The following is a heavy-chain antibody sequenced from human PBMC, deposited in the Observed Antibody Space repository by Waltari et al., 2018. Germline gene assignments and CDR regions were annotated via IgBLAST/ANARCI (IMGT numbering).Heavy chain of an antibody. CDR1: GFTVSSNY. CDR3: ARGRQLDFDY. V-gene: IGHV3-53*01. D-gene: IGHD5-18*01. CDR2: IYSVGST. Sequence: EVQLVESGGGLIQPGGSLRLSCAASGFTVSSNYMSWVRQAPGKGLEWVSVIYSVGSTDYAESVKGRCTIARDNSKNTLYLQMNSLRAEDTAVYYCARGRQLDFDYWGQGTLVTVSS. J-gene: IGHJ4*02.